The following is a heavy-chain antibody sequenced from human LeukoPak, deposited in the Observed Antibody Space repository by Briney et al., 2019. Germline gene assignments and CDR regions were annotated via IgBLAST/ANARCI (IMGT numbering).Heavy chain of an antibody. CDR1: GFTFSSYW. J-gene: IGHJ4*02. D-gene: IGHD6-13*01. Sequence: GGSLRLSCAASGFTFSSYWMSWVRQVPGKGLEWVANTNQDGSEKYYVDSVKGRFTISRDNAKNSVFLQMNSLRAEDTAVYYCAKFSRIAAAVDYWGQGTLVTVSS. CDR2: TNQDGSEK. CDR3: AKFSRIAAAVDY. V-gene: IGHV3-7*01.